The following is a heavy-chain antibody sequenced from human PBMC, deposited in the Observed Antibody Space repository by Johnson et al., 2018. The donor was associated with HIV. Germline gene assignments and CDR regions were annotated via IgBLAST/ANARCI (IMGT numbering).Heavy chain of an antibody. CDR3: AKELVRFLEWLGAFDI. V-gene: IGHV3-30*02. J-gene: IGHJ3*02. D-gene: IGHD3-3*01. CDR1: GFTFSSYG. CDR2: IRYDGSNK. Sequence: QVQLVESGGGVVQPGGSLRLSCAASGFTFSSYGMHWVRQAPGKGLAWVAFIRYDGSNKYYADSVKGRFTISRDNSKNTLYLQMNSLRAEDTAVYYCAKELVRFLEWLGAFDIWGQGTMVTVSS.